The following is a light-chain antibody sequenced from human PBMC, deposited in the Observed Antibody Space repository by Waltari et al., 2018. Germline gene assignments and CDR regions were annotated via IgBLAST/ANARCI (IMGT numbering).Light chain of an antibody. V-gene: IGKV1-39*01. CDR1: QSISSY. J-gene: IGKJ4*01. CDR2: AAS. CDR3: QQSYSTPLT. Sequence: DIKMTQSPSPLSASVGDRLTITCRASQSISSYLNWYQQKPGKAPKLLIYAASSLQSGVPSRFSGSGSGTDFTLTISSLQPEDFATYYCQQSYSTPLTFGGGTKVEIK.